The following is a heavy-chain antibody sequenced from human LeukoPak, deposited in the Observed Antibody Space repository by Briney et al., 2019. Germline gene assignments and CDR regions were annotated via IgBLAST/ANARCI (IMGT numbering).Heavy chain of an antibody. Sequence: ASVTVSCKASGYTFTSYYMHWVRQAPGQGLEWMGIINPSGGSTSYAQKFQGRVTMTRDMSTSTVYMELSSLRSEDTAVYYCARAPGYCSSTSCYGLYFDHWGLGTLVTVSS. V-gene: IGHV1-46*01. D-gene: IGHD2-2*01. CDR2: INPSGGST. CDR3: ARAPGYCSSTSCYGLYFDH. J-gene: IGHJ4*02. CDR1: GYTFTSYY.